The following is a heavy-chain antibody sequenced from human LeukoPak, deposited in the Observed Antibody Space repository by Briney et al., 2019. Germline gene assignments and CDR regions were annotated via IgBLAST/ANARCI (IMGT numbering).Heavy chain of an antibody. CDR2: IYYSGST. CDR3: ARVGRKGIAVAGIDY. D-gene: IGHD6-19*01. J-gene: IGHJ4*02. Sequence: SETLSLTCTVSGGSISSYYWSWIRQPPGKGLEGIGYIYYSGSTNYNPSLKSRVTISVDTSKNQFSLKLSSVTAADTAVYYCARVGRKGIAVAGIDYWGQGTLVTVSS. V-gene: IGHV4-59*01. CDR1: GGSISSYY.